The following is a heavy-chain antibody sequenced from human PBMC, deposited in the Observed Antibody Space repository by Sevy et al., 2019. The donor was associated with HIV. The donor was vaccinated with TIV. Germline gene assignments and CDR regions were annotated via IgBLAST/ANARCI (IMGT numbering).Heavy chain of an antibody. CDR1: GFTFSTYA. D-gene: IGHD2-21*02. J-gene: IGHJ4*02. V-gene: IGHV3-23*01. Sequence: GGSLRLSCAASGFTFSTYAVSWVRQAPGKGLEWVAALNGDRTYYAGSVKGRFTISRDNPKNTVYLHVNSLRVEDTALYYCVKEETAPYFDCWGQGTLVTVSS. CDR3: VKEETAPYFDC. CDR2: LNGDRT.